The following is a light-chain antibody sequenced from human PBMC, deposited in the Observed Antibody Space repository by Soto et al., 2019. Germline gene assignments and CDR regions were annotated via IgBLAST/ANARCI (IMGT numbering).Light chain of an antibody. V-gene: IGLV2-14*01. CDR1: TSDIGDYNY. CDR2: HVT. CDR3: SSYTSSNTYV. J-gene: IGLJ1*01. Sequence: QSALTQPASVSGSPGQSITISCTGTTSDIGDYNYVSWYQQHAGKAPKLMIYHVTNRPSGVSDRFSGSKSGNTASLTISGLQAEDEADYYCSSYTSSNTYVFGTGTKLTVL.